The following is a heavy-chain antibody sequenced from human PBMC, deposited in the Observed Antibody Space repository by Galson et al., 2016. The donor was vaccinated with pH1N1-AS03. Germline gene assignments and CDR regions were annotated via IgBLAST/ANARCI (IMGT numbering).Heavy chain of an antibody. CDR1: GGTFSRYT. Sequence: SVKVSCKASGGTFSRYTISWVRQAPGQGLEWMGRISPILHKPHYAQKFQGRVTITADRYTTTAYLELSSLTSHDTAVYFCARGDGWFDPWGQGTLVTVSS. CDR2: ISPILHKP. CDR3: ARGDGWFDP. J-gene: IGHJ5*02. V-gene: IGHV1-69*02.